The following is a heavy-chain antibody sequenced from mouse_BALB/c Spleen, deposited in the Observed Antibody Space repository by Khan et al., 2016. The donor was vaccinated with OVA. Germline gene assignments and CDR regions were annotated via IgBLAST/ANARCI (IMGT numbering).Heavy chain of an antibody. D-gene: IGHD2-14*01. V-gene: IGHV1-69*02. CDR2: IYPSDSYA. Sequence: QVQLQQPGAELVRPGASVKLSCKASGFTFTNYWINWVKQRPGQGLEWIGNIYPSDSYANYNQEFKDRATLTVVKSSSTAYMQLTSPTSEDSAVYYCSREVRLHYYAMDCWGQGTSVTVSS. J-gene: IGHJ4*01. CDR1: GFTFTNYW. CDR3: SREVRLHYYAMDC.